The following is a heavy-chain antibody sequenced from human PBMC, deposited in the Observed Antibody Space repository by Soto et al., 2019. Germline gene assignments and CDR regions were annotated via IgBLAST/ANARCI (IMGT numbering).Heavy chain of an antibody. CDR2: INPNSGGT. CDR3: ARNRQAAAGYYYYGMDV. CDR1: GYTFTGYY. Sequence: ASVKVSCTASGYTFTGYYMHWVRQAPGQGLEWMGWINPNSGGTNYAQKFQGRVTMTRDTSISTAYMELSRLRSDDTAVYYCARNRQAAAGYYYYGMDVWGQGTTVTVSS. J-gene: IGHJ6*02. V-gene: IGHV1-2*02. D-gene: IGHD6-13*01.